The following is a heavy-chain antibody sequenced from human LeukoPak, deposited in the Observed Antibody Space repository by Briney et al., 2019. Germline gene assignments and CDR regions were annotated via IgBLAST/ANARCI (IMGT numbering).Heavy chain of an antibody. V-gene: IGHV4-61*10. D-gene: IGHD3-10*01. CDR3: ARGSSGVTMVRGSDWFDP. J-gene: IGHJ5*02. CDR2: IYTSGST. CDR1: GGSVSSGGYY. Sequence: PSETLSLTCTVSGGSVSSGGYYWSWIRQPAGKGLEWIGRIYTSGSTNYNPSLKSRVTISLNTSKNQFSLKLSSVTAADTAVYYCARGSSGVTMVRGSDWFDPWGQGTLVTVSS.